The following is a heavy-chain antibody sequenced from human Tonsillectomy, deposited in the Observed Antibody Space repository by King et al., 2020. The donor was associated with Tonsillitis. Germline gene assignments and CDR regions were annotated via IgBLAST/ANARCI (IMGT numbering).Heavy chain of an antibody. CDR1: GFPFSNYA. Sequence: VQLVESGGGLVQPGGSLRLSCAASGFPFSNYAMNWVRQAPGKGLEWVSTFRGSGGSTFYADSLKRGFTISRDNSKNTLYLRMNSRTPEDTAVYFCAKSSFSYGVTDFDYWGQGTLVTVSS. CDR2: FRGSGGST. D-gene: IGHD5-18*01. V-gene: IGHV3-23*04. CDR3: AKSSFSYGVTDFDY. J-gene: IGHJ4*02.